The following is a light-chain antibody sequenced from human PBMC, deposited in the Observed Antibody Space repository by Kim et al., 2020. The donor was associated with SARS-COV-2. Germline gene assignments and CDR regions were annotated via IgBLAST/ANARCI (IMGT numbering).Light chain of an antibody. CDR2: RND. V-gene: IGLV3-9*01. CDR3: QVWDSSPAVV. Sequence: VALGQTASISCGRNNIGSKNVHWYQQKLGQAPVLVIYRNDNRPSGIPELFSGSNSENTATLTIGRAHAGDEADYYCQVWDSSPAVVFGGGTQLTVL. J-gene: IGLJ2*01. CDR1: NIGSKN.